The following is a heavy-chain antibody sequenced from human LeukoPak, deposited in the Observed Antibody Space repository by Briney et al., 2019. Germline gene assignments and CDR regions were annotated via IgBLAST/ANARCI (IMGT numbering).Heavy chain of an antibody. Sequence: ASVKVSCKTSGYSFSLYTMNWVRQAPGQGLERMGWINTNSGNPTYAPGFTGRFVFSLDTSASTAYLQISSLKAEDTAVYYCARGGSSSWFYWNFDLWGRGTLVTVSS. D-gene: IGHD6-13*01. J-gene: IGHJ2*01. CDR2: INTNSGNP. CDR1: GYSFSLYT. CDR3: ARGGSSSWFYWNFDL. V-gene: IGHV7-4-1*02.